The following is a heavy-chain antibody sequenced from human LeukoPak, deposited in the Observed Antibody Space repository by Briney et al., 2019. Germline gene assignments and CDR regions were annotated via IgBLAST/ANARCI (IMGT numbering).Heavy chain of an antibody. J-gene: IGHJ5*02. CDR3: VPYMVRGVIITFDP. D-gene: IGHD3-10*01. Sequence: SETLSLTCTVSGGSISSSSYYWGWIRQPPGKGLEWIGSIYYSGSTYYNPSLKSRVTISVDTSKNQFSLKLSSVTAADTAVYYCVPYMVRGVIITFDPWGQGTLVTVSS. V-gene: IGHV4-39*01. CDR2: IYYSGST. CDR1: GGSISSSSYY.